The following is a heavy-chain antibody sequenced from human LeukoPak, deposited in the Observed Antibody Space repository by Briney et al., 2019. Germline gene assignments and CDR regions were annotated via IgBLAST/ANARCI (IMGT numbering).Heavy chain of an antibody. D-gene: IGHD3-22*01. CDR1: GGTFSSYA. Sequence: SVKVSCKASGGTFSSYAISWVRQAPGQGLEWMGGIIPIFGTANYAQKFQGRVTITADESTSTAYMELSSLRSEDTAVYYCARTLTYYYDSSGYYPARYYGMDVWGQGTTVTVSS. CDR3: ARTLTYYYDSSGYYPARYYGMDV. J-gene: IGHJ6*02. V-gene: IGHV1-69*13. CDR2: IIPIFGTA.